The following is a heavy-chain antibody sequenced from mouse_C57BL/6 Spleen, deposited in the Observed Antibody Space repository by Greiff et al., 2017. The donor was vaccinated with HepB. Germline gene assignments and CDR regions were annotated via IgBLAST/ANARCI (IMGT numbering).Heavy chain of an antibody. CDR1: GFTFSDYG. V-gene: IGHV5-17*01. CDR2: ISSGSSTI. J-gene: IGHJ4*01. CDR3: AKVLGRNYAMDY. Sequence: VQLKESGGGLVKPGGSLKLSCAASGFTFSDYGMHWVRQAPEKGLEWVAYISSGSSTIYYADTVKGRFTISRDNAKNTLFLQMTSLRSEDTAMYYCAKVLGRNYAMDYWGQGTSVTVSS. D-gene: IGHD4-1*01.